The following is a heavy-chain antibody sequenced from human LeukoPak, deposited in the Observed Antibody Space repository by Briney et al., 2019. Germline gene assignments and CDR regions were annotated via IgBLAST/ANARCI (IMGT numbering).Heavy chain of an antibody. J-gene: IGHJ4*02. V-gene: IGHV3-23*01. CDR3: AKMRGTSPNYQRTFDY. CDR2: ISGSGATT. CDR1: GFTFSSYA. D-gene: IGHD2-2*01. Sequence: GGSLRLSCAASGFTFSSYAMSWVRQAPGKGLEWVAVISGSGATTYSADSVKGRFTTSRDNSKNTLYLRMNSLRAEDTAVYYCAKMRGTSPNYQRTFDYWGQGTLVTVSS.